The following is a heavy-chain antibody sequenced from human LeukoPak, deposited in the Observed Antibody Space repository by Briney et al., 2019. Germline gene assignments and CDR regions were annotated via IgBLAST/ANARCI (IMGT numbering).Heavy chain of an antibody. CDR3: ARGPQSLERRRNAFDI. J-gene: IGHJ3*02. V-gene: IGHV4-59*12. CDR1: GGSISSYY. D-gene: IGHD1-1*01. CDR2: IYYSGST. Sequence: SETLSLTCTVSGGSISSYYWSWIRQPPGKGLEWIGYIYYSGSTNYNPSLKSRVTISVDTSKNQFSLKLSSVTAADTAVYYCARGPQSLERRRNAFDIWGQGTMVTVSS.